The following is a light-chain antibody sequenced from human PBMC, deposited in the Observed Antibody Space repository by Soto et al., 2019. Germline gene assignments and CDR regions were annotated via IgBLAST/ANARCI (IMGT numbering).Light chain of an antibody. CDR2: EVT. CDR3: SSYAGSNNPYV. Sequence: QSALTQPPSASGSPGQSVTISXXXXXXDIGGYDYVSWYQQHPGKAPKLMIYEVTKRPLGVPDRFSGSKSGNTASLTVSGLQAEDEADYYCSSYAGSNNPYVFGTGTKLTVL. J-gene: IGLJ1*01. V-gene: IGLV2-8*01. CDR1: XXDIGGYDY.